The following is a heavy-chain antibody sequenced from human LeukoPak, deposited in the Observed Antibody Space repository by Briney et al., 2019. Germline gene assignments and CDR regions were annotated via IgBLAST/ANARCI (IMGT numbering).Heavy chain of an antibody. D-gene: IGHD2-15*01. J-gene: IGHJ4*02. CDR3: ARDRDGGSEVAGNY. V-gene: IGHV1-2*02. CDR1: GYTFTGSY. CDR2: ISPNTGGT. Sequence: ASVKVSCKASGYTFTGSYIHWVRQAPGQGLEWMGWISPNTGGTNYAQKFQGRVTMTRDMSISTAYMELSRLRSDDTAVYYCARDRDGGSEVAGNYWGQGTLVTVSS.